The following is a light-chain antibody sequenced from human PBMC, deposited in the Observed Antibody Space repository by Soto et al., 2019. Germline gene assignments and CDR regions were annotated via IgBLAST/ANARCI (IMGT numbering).Light chain of an antibody. CDR2: DAS. V-gene: IGKV3-11*01. Sequence: EIVLTQSQATLSLSPGERATLSCWASQSVSNYFVWYQQKPGQAPRLLIYDASKRATGIPARFSGSGSGTDFTLTISSLEPEDFSVYYCQQRSIWPWTFGQGTKV. CDR3: QQRSIWPWT. CDR1: QSVSNY. J-gene: IGKJ1*01.